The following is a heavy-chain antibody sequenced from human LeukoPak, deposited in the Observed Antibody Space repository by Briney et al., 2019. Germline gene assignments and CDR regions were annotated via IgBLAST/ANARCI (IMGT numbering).Heavy chain of an antibody. Sequence: PSETLSLTCTVSGGSISSSSYSWGWIRQPPGKGLEWIGSIYYSGSTYYNPSLKSRVTISVDTSKNQFSLKLSSVTAADTAVYYCARVIFDYGDYGPVDYWGQGTLVTVSS. J-gene: IGHJ4*02. CDR1: GGSISSSSYS. CDR3: ARVIFDYGDYGPVDY. V-gene: IGHV4-39*07. CDR2: IYYSGST. D-gene: IGHD4-17*01.